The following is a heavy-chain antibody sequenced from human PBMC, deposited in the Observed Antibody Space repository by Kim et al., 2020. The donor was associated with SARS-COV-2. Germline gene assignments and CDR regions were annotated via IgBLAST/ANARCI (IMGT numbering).Heavy chain of an antibody. D-gene: IGHD3-9*01. Sequence: KFQGRVTITADESTSTAYMELSSLRSEDTAVYYCARRDYDILTGYAPFDYWGQGTLVTVSS. J-gene: IGHJ4*02. CDR3: ARRDYDILTGYAPFDY. V-gene: IGHV1-69*01.